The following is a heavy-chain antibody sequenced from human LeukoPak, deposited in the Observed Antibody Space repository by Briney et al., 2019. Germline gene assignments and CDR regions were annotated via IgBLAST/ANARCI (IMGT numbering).Heavy chain of an antibody. CDR2: SYGGGSI. J-gene: IGHJ5*02. Sequence: GGSLRLSCAASGFTFSSYSLSWVRQAPGKGLEWVSVSYGGGSIYYADAVKGRFTISRDNSKNTLYLQMNSLRAEDTAVYYCAREGIVGGRNWFDPWGQGTLVTVSS. D-gene: IGHD1-26*01. V-gene: IGHV3-66*01. CDR1: GFTFSSYS. CDR3: AREGIVGGRNWFDP.